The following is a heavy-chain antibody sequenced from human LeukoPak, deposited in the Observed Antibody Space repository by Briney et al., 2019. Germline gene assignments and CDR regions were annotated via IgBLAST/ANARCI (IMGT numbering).Heavy chain of an antibody. D-gene: IGHD6-13*01. CDR1: GGSISSSSYY. V-gene: IGHV4-39*07. CDR2: IYYSGST. Sequence: SETLSLTCTVSGGSISSSSYYWGWIRQPPGKGLEWIGGIYYSGSTYYNPSLKSRVTISVDTSKNQFSLKLSSVTAADTAVYYCARDTPGYSSSWYGDWFDPWGQGTLVTVSS. J-gene: IGHJ5*02. CDR3: ARDTPGYSSSWYGDWFDP.